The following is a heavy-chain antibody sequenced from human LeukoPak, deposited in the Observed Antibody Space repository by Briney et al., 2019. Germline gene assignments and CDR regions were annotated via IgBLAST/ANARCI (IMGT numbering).Heavy chain of an antibody. CDR3: ARHGGDTPSWLDGVGY. D-gene: IGHD2-21*02. V-gene: IGHV5-51*01. J-gene: IGHJ4*02. CDR2: IYPGDSDT. CDR1: GYTFINYW. Sequence: PGESLKISCQVSGYTFINYWIGWVRQMPGKGLEWMGIIYPGDSDTRYSPSFQGQVTISVDESINTAYLQWNSLKPSDTAIYYCARHGGDTPSWLDGVGYWGQGTLVTVSS.